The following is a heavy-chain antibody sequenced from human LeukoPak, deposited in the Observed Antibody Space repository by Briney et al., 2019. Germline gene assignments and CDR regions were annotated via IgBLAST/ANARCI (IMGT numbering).Heavy chain of an antibody. CDR1: GFTFSSYS. CDR2: ISSSSSYI. J-gene: IGHJ3*02. D-gene: IGHD5-12*01. V-gene: IGHV3-21*01. Sequence: GGSLRLSCAASGFTFSSYSMNWVRQAPGKGLEWVSSISSSSSYIYYAGSVKGRFTISRDNAKNSLYLQMNSLRAEDTAVYYCARDPLSGYDAFDIWGQGTMVTVSS. CDR3: ARDPLSGYDAFDI.